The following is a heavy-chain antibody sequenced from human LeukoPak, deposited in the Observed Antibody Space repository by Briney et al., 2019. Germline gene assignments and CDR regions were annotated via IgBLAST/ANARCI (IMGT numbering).Heavy chain of an antibody. CDR3: AGGGYDYGEGDY. Sequence: QAGGSLRLSCAASGFTFSAFWMSWVRQAPGKGLEWVAHTSPDGSEQHYVDSVKGRFTISRDNSKNTLYLQMNSLTAEDTAVYYCAGGGYDYGEGDYWGQGTLVAVSS. V-gene: IGHV3-7*04. J-gene: IGHJ4*02. D-gene: IGHD4-17*01. CDR1: GFTFSAFW. CDR2: TSPDGSEQ.